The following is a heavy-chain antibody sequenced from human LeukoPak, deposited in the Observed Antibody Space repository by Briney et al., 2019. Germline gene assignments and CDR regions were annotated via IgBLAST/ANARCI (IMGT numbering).Heavy chain of an antibody. D-gene: IGHD2-2*02. CDR3: VKAPAQYYTFDY. CDR1: GGTFSSYA. V-gene: IGHV1-69*06. J-gene: IGHJ4*02. CDR2: IIPIFGTA. Sequence: SVKVSCKASGGTFSSYAISWVRQAPGQGLEWMGGIIPIFGTANYAQKFQGRVTITADKSTSTAYMELSSLRSEDTAVYYCVKAPAQYYTFDYWGQGTLVTVSS.